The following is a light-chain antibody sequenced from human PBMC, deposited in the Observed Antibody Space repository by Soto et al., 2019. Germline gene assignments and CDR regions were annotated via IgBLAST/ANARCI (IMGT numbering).Light chain of an antibody. CDR1: QAISSW. J-gene: IGKJ1*01. V-gene: IGKV1D-12*01. CDR2: AAS. CDR3: QQAYTFPRT. Sequence: DIQMTQSPSSVSASVGDRVTITCRASQAISSWLAWYQQKPGKAPKLLIYAASTLQSGVPSRFSGSGSETAFTLTISSLQTEDFATYYCQQAYTFPRTFGQGTKVEIK.